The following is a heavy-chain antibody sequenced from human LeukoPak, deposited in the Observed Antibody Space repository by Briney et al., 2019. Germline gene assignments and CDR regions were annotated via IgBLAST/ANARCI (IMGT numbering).Heavy chain of an antibody. Sequence: GGSLRLSCAASGFTFSSYAMSWVRQAPGKGLEWVSAISGSGGSTYYADSVKGRFTISRDNSKNTLYLQMNSLRAEDTAEYYCAKGTLGITMSKWGQGTLVTVSS. J-gene: IGHJ4*02. CDR1: GFTFSSYA. CDR3: AKGTLGITMSK. CDR2: ISGSGGST. V-gene: IGHV3-23*01. D-gene: IGHD3-22*01.